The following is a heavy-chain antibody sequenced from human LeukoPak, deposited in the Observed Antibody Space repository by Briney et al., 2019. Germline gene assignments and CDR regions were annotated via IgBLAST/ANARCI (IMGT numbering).Heavy chain of an antibody. CDR3: ARANSVVPSNRPYYYYMDV. J-gene: IGHJ6*03. V-gene: IGHV4-61*02. CDR2: IYTSGST. CDR1: GGSISSGSYY. D-gene: IGHD2-15*01. Sequence: PSQTLSLTCTVSGGSISSGSYYWSWIRQPAGKGLEVIGRIYTSGSTNFNPSLKSRVTISVDTSKNQFSLKLSSVTAADTAVYYCARANSVVPSNRPYYYYMDVWGKGTTVTVSS.